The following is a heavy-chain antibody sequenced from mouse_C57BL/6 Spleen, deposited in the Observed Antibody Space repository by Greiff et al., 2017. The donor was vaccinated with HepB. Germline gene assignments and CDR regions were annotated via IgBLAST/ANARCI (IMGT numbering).Heavy chain of an antibody. Sequence: EVNVVESGGGLVKPGGSLKLSCAASGFTFSSYAMSWVRQTPEKRLEWVATISDGGSYTYYPDNVKGRFTISRDNAKNNLYLQMSHLKAEDTAMYYCARVERVNYVNWGQVTLVTVSA. V-gene: IGHV5-4*03. D-gene: IGHD2-1*01. CDR1: GFTFSSYA. J-gene: IGHJ3*01. CDR2: ISDGGSYT. CDR3: ARVERVNYVN.